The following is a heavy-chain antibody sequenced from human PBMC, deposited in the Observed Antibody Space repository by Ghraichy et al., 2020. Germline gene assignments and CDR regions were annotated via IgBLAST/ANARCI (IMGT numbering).Heavy chain of an antibody. D-gene: IGHD5-24*01. V-gene: IGHV4-59*08. Sequence: SQTLSLTCTVSGVSISSYYWSWIRQPPGKGLEWIVYIYYSGSTNYNPSLKSRVTISVDTSKNQFYLQLSSVTAADTAVYYCARDGRRRDGHNYNAFDIWGQAPMVSVSS. CDR2: IYYSGST. CDR3: ARDGRRRDGHNYNAFDI. CDR1: GVSISSYY. J-gene: IGHJ3*02.